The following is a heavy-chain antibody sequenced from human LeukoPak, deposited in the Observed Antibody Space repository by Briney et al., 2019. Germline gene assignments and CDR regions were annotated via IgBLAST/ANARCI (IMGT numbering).Heavy chain of an antibody. CDR3: ARDRVAAAGSYHDY. Sequence: GGSLRLSCAASGFTFNNYAMNWVRQAPGKGLEWVSVISGSGGTTYYADFVKGRFTISRDNSKNTLYLQMNSLRAEDTAVYYCARDRVAAAGSYHDYWGQGTLVTVSS. CDR1: GFTFNNYA. CDR2: ISGSGGTT. V-gene: IGHV3-23*01. J-gene: IGHJ4*02. D-gene: IGHD6-13*01.